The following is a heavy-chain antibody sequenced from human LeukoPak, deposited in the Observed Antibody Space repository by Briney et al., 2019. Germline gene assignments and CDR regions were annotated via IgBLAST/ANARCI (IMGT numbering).Heavy chain of an antibody. D-gene: IGHD2-15*01. CDR1: GFTFSSYG. J-gene: IGHJ3*02. CDR2: ISYDGSNK. V-gene: IGHV3-30*03. Sequence: GGSLRLSCAASGFTFSSYGMHWVRQAPGKGLEWVAVISYDGSNKYYADSVKGRFTISRDNSKNTLYLQMNSLRAEDTAVYYCARIVARAFDIWGQGTMVTVSS. CDR3: ARIVARAFDI.